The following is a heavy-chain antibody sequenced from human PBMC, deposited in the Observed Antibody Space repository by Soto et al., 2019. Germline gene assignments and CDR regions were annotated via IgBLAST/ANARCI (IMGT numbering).Heavy chain of an antibody. V-gene: IGHV3-74*01. J-gene: IGHJ4*02. Sequence: GSLRLSCAASGFTFSSSWLHWVRQPPGKGLLWVSRINTDGRSTNYAASVKGRLTISRANPKNTLYLQINSLRAEDTAVYYCARDPDYGDYGEGYWVQGXLVTVYS. CDR1: GFTFSSSW. CDR2: INTDGRST. D-gene: IGHD4-17*01. CDR3: ARDPDYGDYGEGY.